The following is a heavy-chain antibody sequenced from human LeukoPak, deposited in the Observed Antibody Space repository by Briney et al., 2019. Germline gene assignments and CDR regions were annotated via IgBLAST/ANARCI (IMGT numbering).Heavy chain of an antibody. CDR1: GGSISNYY. CDR3: ARGVGSGYTDY. V-gene: IGHV4-59*01. D-gene: IGHD3-22*01. Sequence: PSETLSLTCTVSGGSISNYYWIWIRQPPGKGLEWIGFISYSGNTNYNPSLKSRVTISLDTSKNQFSLKLISVTAADTAVYYCARGVGSGYTDYWGQGALVTVSS. CDR2: ISYSGNT. J-gene: IGHJ4*02.